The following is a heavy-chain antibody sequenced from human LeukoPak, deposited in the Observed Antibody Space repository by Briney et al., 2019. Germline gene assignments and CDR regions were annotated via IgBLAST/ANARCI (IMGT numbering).Heavy chain of an antibody. J-gene: IGHJ4*02. Sequence: GGSLRLSCAVSGFTFSSLWMTWVRQAPGKGLEWVANIKLDGSEKYYVDSAKGRFTISRDNAKNSLYLQMNSLRAEDTAVYYCARDLGLSGYDLLDYWGQGTLVTVSS. CDR1: GFTFSSLW. V-gene: IGHV3-7*01. D-gene: IGHD5-12*01. CDR3: ARDLGLSGYDLLDY. CDR2: IKLDGSEK.